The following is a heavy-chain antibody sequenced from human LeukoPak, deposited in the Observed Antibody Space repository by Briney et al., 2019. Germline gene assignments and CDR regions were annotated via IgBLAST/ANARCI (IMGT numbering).Heavy chain of an antibody. V-gene: IGHV3-66*01. D-gene: IGHD5-12*01. CDR2: IYSGGST. CDR1: GFTVSTNY. Sequence: GGSLRLSCAASGFTVSTNYMSWVRQAPGKGLEWVSIIYSGGSTYYADSVKGRFTISRDISQNTLYPQMNSLRAEDTAVYYCARDLGYSAYATVRGYAVDIWGQGTMVTVSS. CDR3: ARDLGYSAYATVRGYAVDI. J-gene: IGHJ3*02.